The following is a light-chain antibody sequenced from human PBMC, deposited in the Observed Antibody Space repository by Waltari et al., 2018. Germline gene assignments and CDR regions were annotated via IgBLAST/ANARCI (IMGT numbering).Light chain of an antibody. Sequence: DLLLTQSPLSLSVTPGQPASISCKSSQSLLHSDGRTYLYWYLQKPGQPPKLLIHEVSNRFSGAPDRFSGSGSGTDFTLKISRVETEDVGLYYCMQSIQLPRTFGQGTKVEIK. CDR3: MQSIQLPRT. V-gene: IGKV2D-29*01. CDR1: QSLLHSDGRTY. CDR2: EVS. J-gene: IGKJ1*01.